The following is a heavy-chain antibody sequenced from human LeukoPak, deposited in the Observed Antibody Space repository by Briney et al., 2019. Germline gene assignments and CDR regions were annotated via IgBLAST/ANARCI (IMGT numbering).Heavy chain of an antibody. D-gene: IGHD1-26*01. CDR2: VDPEDGKT. CDR1: GYSFSDFN. J-gene: IGHJ4*01. CDR3: ATSIGVGAFDY. Sequence: ASVKVSCKASGYSFSDFNINWVRQAPGKGVEWLVRVDPEDGKTVYVERLQDRLTIIVDTSTDTSYMDLSSLTFEDSAFYYCATSIGVGAFDYWGHGTLVTVSS. V-gene: IGHV1-69-2*01.